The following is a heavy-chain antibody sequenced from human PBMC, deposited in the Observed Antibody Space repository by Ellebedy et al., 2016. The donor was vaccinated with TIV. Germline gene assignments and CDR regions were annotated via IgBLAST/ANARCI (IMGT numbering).Heavy chain of an antibody. CDR3: ARMDHRGSGWYFDY. CDR1: GFPFSSYW. Sequence: GESLKISXAASGFPFSSYWMSWVRQAPGKGLEWVANIKPDGSEKYYVDSVKGRFTISRDNAKNSLYLQMNSLRAEDTAVYYCARMDHRGSGWYFDYWGQGTLVTVSS. CDR2: IKPDGSEK. V-gene: IGHV3-7*03. J-gene: IGHJ4*02. D-gene: IGHD6-19*01.